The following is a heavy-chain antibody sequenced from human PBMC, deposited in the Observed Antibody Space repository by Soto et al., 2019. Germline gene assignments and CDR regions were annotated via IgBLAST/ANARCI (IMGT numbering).Heavy chain of an antibody. D-gene: IGHD3-16*02. V-gene: IGHV4-31*03. CDR3: ARDLGPYYDYIWGSYRYTYAFDI. Sequence: QVQLQESGPGLVKPSQTLSLTCTVSGGSISSGGYYWSWIRQHPGKGLEWIGYIYYSGSTYYNPSLNSRVTISVDTSKNQFSLKLSSVTAADTAVYYCARDLGPYYDYIWGSYRYTYAFDIWGQGTMVTVSS. J-gene: IGHJ3*02. CDR1: GGSISSGGYY. CDR2: IYYSGST.